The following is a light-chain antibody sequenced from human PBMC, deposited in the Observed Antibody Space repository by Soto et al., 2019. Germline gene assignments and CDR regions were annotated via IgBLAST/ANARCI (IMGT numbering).Light chain of an antibody. CDR1: QSMSVG. V-gene: IGKV1-5*03. CDR3: QQYNSYSPT. Sequence: DIQMTQSPSTPSASVGDRVTITWRASQSMSVGLAWYQQKAGEAPNLLIYKASRWESGVPSRCSGSGSETEFTLTISGLQPGDSATYYCQQYNSYSPTFGQRTMVDI. CDR2: KAS. J-gene: IGKJ1*01.